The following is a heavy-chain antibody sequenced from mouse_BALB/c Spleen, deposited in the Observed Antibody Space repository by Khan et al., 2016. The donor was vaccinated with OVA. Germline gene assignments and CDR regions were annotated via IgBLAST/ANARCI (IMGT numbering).Heavy chain of an antibody. Sequence: EVELVESGGGLVKPGGSLKLSCAASGFTFSSFTMSWVRQTPEKRLEWVASLSSGGDNTYYPDSVKGRFTISRDNAKNNLYLQMSSLRSEETAGDYCGRWNHGRFAYWGQGTLVTVSA. CDR2: LSSGGDNT. CDR1: GFTFSSFT. V-gene: IGHV5-9*03. CDR3: GRWNHGRFAY. J-gene: IGHJ3*01. D-gene: IGHD1-1*02.